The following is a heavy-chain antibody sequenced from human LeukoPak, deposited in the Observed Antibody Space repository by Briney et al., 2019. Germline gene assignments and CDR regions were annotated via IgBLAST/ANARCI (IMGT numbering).Heavy chain of an antibody. CDR3: ARGRGTTYYDFWSGYGSGDYYYMDV. V-gene: IGHV4-34*01. CDR2: INHSGST. J-gene: IGHJ6*03. D-gene: IGHD3-3*01. Sequence: SETLSLTCAVYGGSFSGYYWSWIRQPPGKGLEWIGEINHSGSTNYNPSLKSRVTISVDTSKNQFSLKLSSVTAADTAAYYCARGRGTTYYDFWSGYGSGDYYYMDVWGKGTTVTVSS. CDR1: GGSFSGYY.